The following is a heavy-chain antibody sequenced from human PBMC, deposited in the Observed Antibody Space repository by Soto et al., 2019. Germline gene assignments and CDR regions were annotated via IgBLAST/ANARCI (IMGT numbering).Heavy chain of an antibody. CDR1: GFTFSSYG. CDR3: AKEGDYADNSGYYPPFAY. Sequence: QVQLVESGGGVVQPGRSLRLSCAASGFTFSSYGMHWVRQAPGKGLEWVAVISYDGSNKYYADSVKGRFTISRDNSKNTLYLQMNSLRAEDTAVYYCAKEGDYADNSGYYPPFAYWGQGSLVTVSS. D-gene: IGHD3-22*01. CDR2: ISYDGSNK. J-gene: IGHJ4*02. V-gene: IGHV3-30*18.